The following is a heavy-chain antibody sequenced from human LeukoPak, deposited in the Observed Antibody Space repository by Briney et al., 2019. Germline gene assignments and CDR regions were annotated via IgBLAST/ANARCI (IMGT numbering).Heavy chain of an antibody. D-gene: IGHD5-18*01. CDR3: ARSRGYIYGYFDY. V-gene: IGHV1-69*06. CDR1: GCIFSSYV. J-gene: IGHJ4*02. Sequence: SVSVCFKPAGCIFSSYVISQVREAPGQGLEWMGGMIPIFGTANYAQTFPARVTITADKSTSTAYMELNSLRPEDTAVYYCARSRGYIYGYFDYWGQGTLVIVSS. CDR2: MIPIFGTA.